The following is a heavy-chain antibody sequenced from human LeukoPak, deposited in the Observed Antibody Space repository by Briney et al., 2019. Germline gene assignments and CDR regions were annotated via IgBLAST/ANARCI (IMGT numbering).Heavy chain of an antibody. D-gene: IGHD6-13*01. CDR1: GFSVSTNY. V-gene: IGHV3-66*02. Sequence: GGSLRLSCAASGFSVSTNYLTWVRQAPGKGLEWVSIIYSGGDTYYADSVKGRFTISRDNSKNTLYLQMNSLRAEDTAVYYCAKDQGSWYQAGAFDIWGQGTMVTVSS. J-gene: IGHJ3*02. CDR2: IYSGGDT. CDR3: AKDQGSWYQAGAFDI.